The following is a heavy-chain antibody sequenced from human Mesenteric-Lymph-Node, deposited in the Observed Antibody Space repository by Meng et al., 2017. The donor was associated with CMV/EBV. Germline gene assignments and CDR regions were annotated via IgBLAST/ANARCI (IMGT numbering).Heavy chain of an antibody. CDR1: GFTFTTHS. J-gene: IGHJ6*02. CDR3: ARVGSSGRDYYYFYGMDV. D-gene: IGHD6-19*01. V-gene: IGHV3-21*01. Sequence: GGSLRLSCAVSGFTFTTHSMNWVRQAPGKGLEWVSSISSSYSYIYYADSVKGRFTISRDNAKNSLYLQMNSLRGEDTAVYYCARVGSSGRDYYYFYGMDVWGQGTTVTVSS. CDR2: ISSSYSYI.